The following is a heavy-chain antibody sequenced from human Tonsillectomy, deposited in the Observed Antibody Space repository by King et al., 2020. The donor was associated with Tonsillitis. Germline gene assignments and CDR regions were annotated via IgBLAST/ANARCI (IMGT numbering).Heavy chain of an antibody. CDR3: AILYDILTGYTDAFDI. V-gene: IGHV4-4*02. Sequence: QLQESGPGLVKPSGTLSLTCAVSGDSISSTNWWSWVRQPPGRGLEWIGEIYHSGSNNYNPSLQNRVTISLDKSKNQFSLKLSSVTASDTAVYYCAILYDILTGYTDAFDIWGQGTMVTVSS. D-gene: IGHD3-9*01. J-gene: IGHJ3*02. CDR2: IYHSGSN. CDR1: GDSISSTNW.